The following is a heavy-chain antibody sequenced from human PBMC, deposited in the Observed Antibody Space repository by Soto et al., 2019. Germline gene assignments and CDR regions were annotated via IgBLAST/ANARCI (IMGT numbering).Heavy chain of an antibody. J-gene: IGHJ4*02. Sequence: QVQLQESGPGLVKPSETLSLTCTVSGGSISSYYWSWIRQPPGKGLEWIGYIYYSGSTNYNPSLKIRVTRPVDTSKNQFSLKLSSVTAADTAVYYCARAWGGNVFDYWGQGTLVTVSS. D-gene: IGHD3-16*01. V-gene: IGHV4-59*08. CDR2: IYYSGST. CDR3: ARAWGGNVFDY. CDR1: GGSISSYY.